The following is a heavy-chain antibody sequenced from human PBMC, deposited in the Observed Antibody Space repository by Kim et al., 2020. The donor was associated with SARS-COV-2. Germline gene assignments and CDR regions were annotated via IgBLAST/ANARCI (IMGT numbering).Heavy chain of an antibody. V-gene: IGHV3-7*01. CDR1: GFIFSTYW. D-gene: IGHD1-26*01. Sequence: GGSLRLSCAASGFIFSTYWMSWVRQAPGKGLEWVGNMNQDGSQKRYVDSVKGRFTISRDNAKNLFYLQMNGLRAEDTGVYYCARDRREKKGFDPWGQGTLVTVSS. CDR3: ARDRREKKGFDP. J-gene: IGHJ5*02. CDR2: MNQDGSQK.